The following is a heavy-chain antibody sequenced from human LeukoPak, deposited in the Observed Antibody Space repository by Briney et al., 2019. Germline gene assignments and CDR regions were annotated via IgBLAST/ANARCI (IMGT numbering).Heavy chain of an antibody. CDR2: IRSKAFDETT. J-gene: IGHJ6*03. V-gene: IGHV3-49*04. CDR1: GFIIADYA. D-gene: IGHD4-17*01. Sequence: GGSLRLSCTTSGFIIADYAVSWVRQAPGKGLEWVGLIRSKAFDETTGYAASVKGRFTISRDDSKSIVYLQMNSLKTEDTAVYFCSRQPSTMTTVTRYYYFYYMDVWGKGTTVTVSS. CDR3: SRQPSTMTTVTRYYYFYYMDV.